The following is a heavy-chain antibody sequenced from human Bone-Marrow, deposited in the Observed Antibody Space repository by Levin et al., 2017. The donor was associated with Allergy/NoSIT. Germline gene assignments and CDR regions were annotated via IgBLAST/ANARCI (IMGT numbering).Heavy chain of an antibody. CDR1: GFTFNDYT. CDR3: AKDLSPRIAVTGHLEY. D-gene: IGHD6-19*01. Sequence: ESLKISCAASGFTFNDYTMHWVRQAPQRGLEWVSLIIWDASTTYYADSVRGRFTISRDNSKNALYLQMNNLTTEYTALYYCAKDLSPRIAVTGHLEYRGQGTLVTVSS. J-gene: IGHJ4*02. CDR2: IIWDASTT. V-gene: IGHV3-43*01.